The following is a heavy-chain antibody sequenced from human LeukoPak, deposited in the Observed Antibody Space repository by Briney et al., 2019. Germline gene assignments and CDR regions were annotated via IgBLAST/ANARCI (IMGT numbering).Heavy chain of an antibody. D-gene: IGHD5-18*01. CDR2: IYWDDDK. Sequence: SGPTLVKPTQALTLTCTISGLSLSSSGVGVGWIRQPPGKALEWLVLIYWDDDKRYSPSLKSRLTITEDTSKNQVVLTMTNMAPADTATYCCAHSGFSYGFDYWGQGALVTVSS. CDR3: AHSGFSYGFDY. J-gene: IGHJ4*02. V-gene: IGHV2-5*02. CDR1: GLSLSSSGVG.